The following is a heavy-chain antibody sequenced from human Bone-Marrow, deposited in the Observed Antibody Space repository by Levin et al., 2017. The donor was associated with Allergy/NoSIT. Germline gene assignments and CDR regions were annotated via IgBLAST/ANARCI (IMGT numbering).Heavy chain of an antibody. CDR2: TSWNGVST. Sequence: GSLRLSCAASGFIFDDYAMHWVRQSPAKGLEWVSLTSWNGVSTFYADSVRGRFTISRDNSKNSLYLQLNRLRAEDTALYYCARAQCTGTSCYLDFWGQGTLVTVSS. J-gene: IGHJ4*02. CDR3: ARAQCTGTSCYLDF. CDR1: GFIFDDYA. D-gene: IGHD2-2*01. V-gene: IGHV3-43D*04.